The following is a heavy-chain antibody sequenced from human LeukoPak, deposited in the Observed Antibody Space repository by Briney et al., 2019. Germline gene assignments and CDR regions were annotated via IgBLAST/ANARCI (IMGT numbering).Heavy chain of an antibody. CDR3: GAAAGRIAAFDI. Sequence: ASVKVSCKASGYTFTSYAMHWVRQAPGQRLEWMGWINAGNGNTKYSQRFQGRVTITRDTSASTAYMELSSLRSEDTAVYYCGAAAGRIAAFDIWGQGTMVPVSS. CDR2: INAGNGNT. V-gene: IGHV1-3*01. J-gene: IGHJ3*02. D-gene: IGHD6-13*01. CDR1: GYTFTSYA.